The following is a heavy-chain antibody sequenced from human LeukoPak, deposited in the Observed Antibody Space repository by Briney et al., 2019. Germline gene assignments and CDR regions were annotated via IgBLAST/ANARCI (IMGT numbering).Heavy chain of an antibody. CDR1: GFTFSKYG. D-gene: IGHD3-9*01. Sequence: GGSLRLSCAASGFTFSKYGMSWVRQAPGKGLEWFSLISGSGGSTYTANAVKGRFTISRDNSKNMLYLQMDSLRAEDTAVYYCAKVVYGVLTGFDYWGQGTLVTVSS. J-gene: IGHJ4*02. CDR3: AKVVYGVLTGFDY. CDR2: ISGSGGST. V-gene: IGHV3-23*01.